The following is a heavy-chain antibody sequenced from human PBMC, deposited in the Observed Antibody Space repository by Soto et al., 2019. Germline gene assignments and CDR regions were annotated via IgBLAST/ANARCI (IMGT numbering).Heavy chain of an antibody. CDR3: VRVAVAARPRWYNWFDP. CDR1: GYTXNDYD. J-gene: IGHJ5*02. CDR2: MNPNSCET. D-gene: IGHD2-15*01. V-gene: IGHV1-8*01. Sequence: SXKVSFMTTGYTXNDYDIDGVRQATGQGLEWIGWMNPNSCETGYAQNFQRRVTMTRLASLSTASLELSSLRHEDTPVYYCVRVAVAARPRWYNWFDPWGQGTLVTVSS.